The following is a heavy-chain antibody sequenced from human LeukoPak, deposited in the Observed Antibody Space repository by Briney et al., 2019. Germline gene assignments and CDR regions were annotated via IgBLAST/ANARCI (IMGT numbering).Heavy chain of an antibody. J-gene: IGHJ4*02. Sequence: SETLSLTCTVSGGSISSSINYWAWIRQPPGKGLEWIATTKYGASTFYNPSLRSRVTISVDTSKNQFSLKVNSVTAADTAVYYCARSGGDRVEMPTIIDYWGQGTLVTVSS. CDR1: GGSISSSINY. D-gene: IGHD3-10*01. CDR3: ARSGGDRVEMPTIIDY. CDR2: TKYGAST. V-gene: IGHV4-39*01.